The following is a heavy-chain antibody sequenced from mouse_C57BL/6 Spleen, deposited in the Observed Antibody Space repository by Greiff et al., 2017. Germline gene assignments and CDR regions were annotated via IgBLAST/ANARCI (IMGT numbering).Heavy chain of an antibody. J-gene: IGHJ3*01. CDR1: GFTFSSYA. D-gene: IGHD2-5*01. V-gene: IGHV5-4*03. Sequence: DVMLVESGGGLVKPGGSLKLSCAASGFTFSSYAMSWVRQTPEKRLEWVATISDGGSYTYYPDNVKGRFTISRDNAKNNLYLQMSHLKSEDTAMYYCARVDYSNSWFAYWGQGTLVTVSA. CDR2: ISDGGSYT. CDR3: ARVDYSNSWFAY.